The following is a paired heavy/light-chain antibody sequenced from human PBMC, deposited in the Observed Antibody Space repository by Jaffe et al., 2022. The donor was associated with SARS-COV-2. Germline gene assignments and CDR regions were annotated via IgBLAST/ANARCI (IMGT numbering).Light chain of an antibody. CDR1: SSDVGGYNF. J-gene: IGLJ1*01. CDR3: CSYTSRGPYV. V-gene: IGLV2-14*01. Sequence: QSALTQPASVSGSPGQSITISCTGTSSDVGGYNFVSWYQHHPGQAPKLMIYEVTNRPSGVPARFSASKTDNTASLTISGLQAEDEADYYCCSYTSRGPYVFGTGTKVTVL. CDR2: EVT.
Heavy chain of an antibody. CDR3: AKEISLLAVAGTGLDS. CDR1: GFIFDDYT. D-gene: IGHD6-19*01. J-gene: IGHJ4*02. Sequence: EVQLVESGGAVVQPGGSLRLSCSASGFIFDDYTIHWVRQVPGKGLEWVSLISWDGGHTYYADSVKGRFTASRDNSKNSLYLQMSSLRPEDTAMYYCAKEISLLAVAGTGLDSWGQGTLVTVSS. CDR2: ISWDGGHT. V-gene: IGHV3-43*01.